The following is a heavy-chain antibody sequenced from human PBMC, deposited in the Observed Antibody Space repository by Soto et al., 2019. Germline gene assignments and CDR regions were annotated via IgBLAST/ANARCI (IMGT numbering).Heavy chain of an antibody. D-gene: IGHD5-12*01. CDR1: GYTFIGYY. J-gene: IGHJ4*02. V-gene: IGHV1-2*02. CDR2: INPNSGAT. Sequence: SVKVSCKAFGYTFIGYYIHWVRQAPGQGLEWMGWINPNSGATNYAQKFQGRVTMTRDTSITTAYMELSRLRSDGTAVYYCARDVVSTIGDFDFWGQGTQVTVSS. CDR3: ARDVVSTIGDFDF.